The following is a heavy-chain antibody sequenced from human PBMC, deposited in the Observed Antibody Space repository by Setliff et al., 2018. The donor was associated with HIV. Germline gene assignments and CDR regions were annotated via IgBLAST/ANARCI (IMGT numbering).Heavy chain of an antibody. J-gene: IGHJ4*02. CDR3: ARESYFYYLDY. CDR1: GGSISSGTYY. Sequence: PSETLSLTCTVSGGSISSGTYYWSWIRQPAGEGLEWIGRIYTSGSTNYNPSLKSRVTISVDTSKNQLSLKLSSVTAADAAVYYCARESYFYYLDYWGQGTLVTVSS. V-gene: IGHV4-61*02. CDR2: IYTSGST. D-gene: IGHD3-10*01.